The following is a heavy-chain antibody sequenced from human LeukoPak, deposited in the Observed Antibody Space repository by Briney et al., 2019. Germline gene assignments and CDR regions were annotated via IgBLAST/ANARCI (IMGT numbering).Heavy chain of an antibody. CDR3: ARDRNYYDSSGYHRVDY. V-gene: IGHV3-11*04. CDR2: ISSSGSTI. D-gene: IGHD3-22*01. Sequence: GGTLRLSCAVSGFTFSDYYMSWIRQAPGQGLEWVSYISSSGSTIYYADSVKGRFTISRDNAKNSLYLQMSSLRAQETAVYYCARDRNYYDSSGYHRVDYWGQGTLVTVSS. J-gene: IGHJ4*02. CDR1: GFTFSDYY.